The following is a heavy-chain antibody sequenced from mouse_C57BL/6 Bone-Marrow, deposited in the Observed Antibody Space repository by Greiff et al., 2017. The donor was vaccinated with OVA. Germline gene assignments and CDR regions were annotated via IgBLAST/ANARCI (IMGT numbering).Heavy chain of an antibody. CDR3: ARSIPYYYGSSYAMDY. CDR2: INPNNGGT. J-gene: IGHJ4*01. Sequence: VQLKQSGPELVKPGASVKISCKASGYTFTDYYMNWVKQSHGKSLEWIGDINPNNGGTSYNQKFKGKATLTVDKSSSTAYMELRSLTSEDSAVYYCARSIPYYYGSSYAMDYWGQGTSVTVSS. D-gene: IGHD1-1*01. V-gene: IGHV1-26*01. CDR1: GYTFTDYY.